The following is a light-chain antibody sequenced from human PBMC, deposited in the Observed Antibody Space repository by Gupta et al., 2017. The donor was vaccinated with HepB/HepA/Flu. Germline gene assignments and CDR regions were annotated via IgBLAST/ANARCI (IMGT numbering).Light chain of an antibody. J-gene: IGKJ2*01. V-gene: IGKV1-39*01. CDR2: AAS. CDR3: QQSYSTPYT. CDR1: QSISSS. Sequence: DIQMTQYPSSLSASVGDRVTITCRASQSISSSLNWYQQKPGKAPNLLIYAASSLQSGVPSRFSGSGSGTDFTLTISSLQPEDFVTYYCQQSYSTPYTFGQGTNLEIK.